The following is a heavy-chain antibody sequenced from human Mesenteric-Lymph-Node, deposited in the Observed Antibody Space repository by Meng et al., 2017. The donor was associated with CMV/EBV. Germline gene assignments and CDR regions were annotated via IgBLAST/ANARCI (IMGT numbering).Heavy chain of an antibody. CDR2: IYSGGST. D-gene: IGHD3-22*01. V-gene: IGHV3-53*01. CDR1: GFTVSSNY. Sequence: GESLKISCAASGFTVSSNYMSWVRQAPGKGLEWVSVIYSGGSTYYADSVKGRFTISRDNARNSLFLQMNSLRAEDTAVYYCARPTYFYESSGNTFDFWGQGTLVTVSS. J-gene: IGHJ4*02. CDR3: ARPTYFYESSGNTFDF.